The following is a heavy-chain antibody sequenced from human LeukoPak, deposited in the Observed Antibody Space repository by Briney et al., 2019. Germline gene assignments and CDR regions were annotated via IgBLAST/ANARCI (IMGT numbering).Heavy chain of an antibody. J-gene: IGHJ4*02. CDR3: AKGGCSSISCYLYDY. CDR2: ISGCGGGT. CDR1: GFTFSSYA. Sequence: GGSLRLSCAASGFTFSSYAMSWVRQAPGKGLEWVPSISGCGGGTYSPDSVKGRFTISRDNSKNTLYLQMNSLRAEDTAVYYCAKGGCSSISCYLYDYWGQGTLVTVSS. V-gene: IGHV3-23*01. D-gene: IGHD2-2*01.